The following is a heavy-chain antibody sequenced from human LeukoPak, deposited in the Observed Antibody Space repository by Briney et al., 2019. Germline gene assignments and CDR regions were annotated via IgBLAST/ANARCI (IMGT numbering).Heavy chain of an antibody. CDR2: IYYSGST. D-gene: IGHD5-12*01. J-gene: IGHJ4*02. Sequence: SQTLSLTCTVSGGSISSGGYYWSWIRQHPGKGLEWIGYIYYSGSTYYNPSLKSRVTISVDTSKNQFSLKLSSVTAADTAVYYCARVIGGGYDPDWYFDYWGKGTLVTVSS. V-gene: IGHV4-31*03. CDR1: GGSISSGGYY. CDR3: ARVIGGGYDPDWYFDY.